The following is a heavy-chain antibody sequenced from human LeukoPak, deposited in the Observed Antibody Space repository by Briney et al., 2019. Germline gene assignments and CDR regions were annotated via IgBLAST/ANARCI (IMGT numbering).Heavy chain of an antibody. CDR1: GGSFSGYY. V-gene: IGHV4-34*01. Sequence: SETLSLTCAVYGGSFSGYYWSWIRQPPGKGLGWIGEINHSGSTNYNPSLKSRVTISVDTSKNQFSLKLSSVTAADTAVYYCARGPVRYGSGSYFSGYYYYMDVWGKGTTVTVSS. CDR3: ARGPVRYGSGSYFSGYYYYMDV. J-gene: IGHJ6*03. D-gene: IGHD3-10*01. CDR2: INHSGST.